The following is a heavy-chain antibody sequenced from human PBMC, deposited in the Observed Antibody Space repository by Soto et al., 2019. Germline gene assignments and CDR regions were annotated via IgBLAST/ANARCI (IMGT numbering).Heavy chain of an antibody. D-gene: IGHD3-3*01. J-gene: IGHJ6*02. CDR2: ISSSSSTI. Sequence: PGGSLRLSCAASGFTFSSYSMNWVRQAPGKGLEWVSYISSSSSTIYYADSVKGRFTISRDNAKNSLYLQMNSLRDEDTAVYYCASRYYDFWSGFYGMDVWGQGTTVTVSS. CDR3: ASRYYDFWSGFYGMDV. CDR1: GFTFSSYS. V-gene: IGHV3-48*02.